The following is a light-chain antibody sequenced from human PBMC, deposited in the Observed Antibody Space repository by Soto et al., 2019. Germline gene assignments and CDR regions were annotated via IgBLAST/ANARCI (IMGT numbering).Light chain of an antibody. CDR1: QSVSSY. Sequence: EIVLTQSPATLSLSPGERATLSCRASQSVSSYLAWYQQKPGQAPRLLIYDASNKATGIPARFSGGGSGTDFPLTISSLEHEDLAVYYFQQRSSCPMTFGPGTKVEIK. J-gene: IGKJ1*01. V-gene: IGKV3-11*01. CDR3: QQRSSCPMT. CDR2: DAS.